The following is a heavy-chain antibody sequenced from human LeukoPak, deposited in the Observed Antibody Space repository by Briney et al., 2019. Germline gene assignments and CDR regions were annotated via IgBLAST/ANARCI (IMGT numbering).Heavy chain of an antibody. V-gene: IGHV3-53*01. CDR1: GFTVSSNY. J-gene: IGHJ4*02. D-gene: IGHD1-26*01. Sequence: GGSLRLSCAASGFTVSSNYMSWVRQAPGKGLEWVSLLYSSGVTSYADYVKGRLTISRNNSKNTLYLQTNSLRSDDTAVYYCANYMERSPFDYWGQGNLVTVSS. CDR2: LYSSGVT. CDR3: ANYMERSPFDY.